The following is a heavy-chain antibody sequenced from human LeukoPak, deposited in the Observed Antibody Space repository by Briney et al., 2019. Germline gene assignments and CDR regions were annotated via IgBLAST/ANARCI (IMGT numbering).Heavy chain of an antibody. CDR2: ISTDGSTT. CDR1: GFTFSNYW. CDR3: AKDNSPGWFGP. D-gene: IGHD4-11*01. J-gene: IGHJ5*02. Sequence: HPGGSLRLSCAASGFTFSNYWMHWVRQGPEKGLALVARISTDGSTTSYADSVKGRFTISRDNDKNTVYLQMNSLRAEDTAVYYCAKDNSPGWFGPWGQETLVTVSS. V-gene: IGHV3-74*01.